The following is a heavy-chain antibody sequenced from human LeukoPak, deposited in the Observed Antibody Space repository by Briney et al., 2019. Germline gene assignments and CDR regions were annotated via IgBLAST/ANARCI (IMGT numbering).Heavy chain of an antibody. Sequence: PGGSLRLSCAASGFTLSIYWMSWVRQAPGKGLEWVAHIKEDGSEQYYVDSVKGRFTISRDNAKNSLYLQMNSLRAEDTAVYYCARGGFGYVYFDYWDQGTLVTVSS. CDR1: GFTLSIYW. CDR2: IKEDGSEQ. CDR3: ARGGFGYVYFDY. J-gene: IGHJ4*02. V-gene: IGHV3-7*01. D-gene: IGHD3-16*01.